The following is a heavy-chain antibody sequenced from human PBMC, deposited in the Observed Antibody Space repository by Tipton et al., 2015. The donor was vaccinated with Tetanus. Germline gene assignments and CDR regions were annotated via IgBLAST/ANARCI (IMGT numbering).Heavy chain of an antibody. CDR2: IYYTGST. CDR1: GGSISSYY. CDR3: ARTFRVFGF. J-gene: IGHJ4*02. D-gene: IGHD3-16*01. V-gene: IGHV4-59*12. Sequence: TLSLTCTVSGGSISSYYWSWIRQPPGKGLEWIGYIYYTGSTNYNPSLKSRVTILVDTSKNQFSLNLSSVTAADTAVYYCARTFRVFGFLGQGTLVPVSS.